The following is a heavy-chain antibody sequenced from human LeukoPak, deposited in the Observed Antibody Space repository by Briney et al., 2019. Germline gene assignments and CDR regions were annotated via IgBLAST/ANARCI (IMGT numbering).Heavy chain of an antibody. J-gene: IGHJ2*01. CDR2: TYYRSKWYN. Sequence: SQTLSLTCAISGDSVSSNSAAWNWIRQSPSRGLEWLGRTYYRSKWYNDYAVSVKSRITINPDTSKNQFSLQLNSVTPEDTAVYYCARDVGIAARPPSNLHWYFDLWGRGTLVTVSS. V-gene: IGHV6-1*01. D-gene: IGHD6-6*01. CDR3: ARDVGIAARPPSNLHWYFDL. CDR1: GDSVSSNSAA.